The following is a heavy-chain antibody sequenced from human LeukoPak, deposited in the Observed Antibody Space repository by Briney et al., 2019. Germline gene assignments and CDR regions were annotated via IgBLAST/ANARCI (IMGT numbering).Heavy chain of an antibody. CDR3: ARDNGYYSDSRDAFDI. Sequence: GGSLRLSCEASGFSFSHYWVHWVRQAPGKGLVWVSRITTDESGTAYADSVKGRFTISRDNAKNTLYLQMNSLRVEDTAVYFCARDNGYYSDSRDAFDIWGQGTMVTVSS. J-gene: IGHJ3*02. V-gene: IGHV3-74*01. D-gene: IGHD3-22*01. CDR2: ITTDESGT. CDR1: GFSFSHYW.